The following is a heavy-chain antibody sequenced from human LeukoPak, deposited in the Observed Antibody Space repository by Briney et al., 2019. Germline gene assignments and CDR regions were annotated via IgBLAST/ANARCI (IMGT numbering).Heavy chain of an antibody. J-gene: IGHJ4*02. V-gene: IGHV3-23*01. D-gene: IGHD4-17*01. CDR2: LSGSGEDT. Sequence: GGSLSLSCATSGFSPNIYAMSWGRQARGKGLEWGSELSGSGEDTDYADSVRGRFTLSRDISRNTLYVQKNSLRSEDTAVYYCAKDAMATVTYFDYGGEGSLVTVP. CDR3: AKDAMATVTYFDY. CDR1: GFSPNIYA.